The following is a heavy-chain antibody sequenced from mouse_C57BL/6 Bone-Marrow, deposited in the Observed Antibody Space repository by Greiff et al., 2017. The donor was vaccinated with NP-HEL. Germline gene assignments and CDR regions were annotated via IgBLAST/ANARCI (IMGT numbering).Heavy chain of an antibody. D-gene: IGHD2-3*01. Sequence: EVKLMESGGDLVKPGGSLKLSCVASGFTFSSYGMSWVRQTPDKRLEWVATISSGGSYTYYPDSVKGRFTISRDNAKNTLYLQMSSLKSEDTAMYYCARQYDGYYVWFAYWGQGTLVTVSA. CDR3: ARQYDGYYVWFAY. CDR1: GFTFSSYG. J-gene: IGHJ3*01. CDR2: ISSGGSYT. V-gene: IGHV5-6*01.